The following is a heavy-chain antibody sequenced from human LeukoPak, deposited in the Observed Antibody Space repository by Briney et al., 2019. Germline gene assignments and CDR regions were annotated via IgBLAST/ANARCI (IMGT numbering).Heavy chain of an antibody. J-gene: IGHJ4*02. CDR3: ARAXGVVAYTI. V-gene: IGHV4-39*01. CDR2: IYYSGST. CDR1: GGSISSSNYY. D-gene: IGHD2-15*01. Sequence: SETLSLTCTVSGGSISSSNYYWGWIRQPPGKGLEWIGSIYYSGSTYYNPSPSLKSRVTISVDTSKNPFSLKLSSVTAADTAVYYCARAXGVVAYTIWGQGTLVTVSS.